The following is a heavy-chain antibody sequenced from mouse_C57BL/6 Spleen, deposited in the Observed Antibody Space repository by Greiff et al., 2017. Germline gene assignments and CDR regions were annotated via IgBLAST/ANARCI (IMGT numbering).Heavy chain of an antibody. Sequence: QVQLKESGPCLVAPSQSLSITCTLSGFSLTSYGAHWVLQPPGKGLEWLVVIWSDGSTTYNSALKSRLSISKDNSKSQVFLKMNSLQTDDTAMYYCAREGSIAMDYRGQGTSVTVSS. CDR3: AREGSIAMDY. CDR1: GFSLTSYG. J-gene: IGHJ4*01. D-gene: IGHD2-12*01. CDR2: IWSDGST. V-gene: IGHV2-6*03.